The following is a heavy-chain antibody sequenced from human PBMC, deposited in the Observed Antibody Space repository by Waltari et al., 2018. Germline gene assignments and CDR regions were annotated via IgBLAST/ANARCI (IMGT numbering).Heavy chain of an antibody. CDR1: GFTFSSYW. D-gene: IGHD5-12*01. Sequence: EVQLVESGGGLAQPGGSLRLSCVASGFTFSSYWMHWVRQAPVKGLVWVTRNNSDGSTTQYADSGKCLFTISSDNAKNTLYLQMNSLRAEDTAVYYCAKGGGWLQDYWGQGTLVTVSS. J-gene: IGHJ4*02. CDR2: NNSDGSTT. CDR3: AKGGGWLQDY. V-gene: IGHV3-74*03.